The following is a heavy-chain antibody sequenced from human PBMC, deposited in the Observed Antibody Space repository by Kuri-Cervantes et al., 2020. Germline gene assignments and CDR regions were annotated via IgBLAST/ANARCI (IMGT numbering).Heavy chain of an antibody. Sequence: GSLRLSCAASGFTFSSYWMSWVRQAPGKGLEWIGEINHSGSTYYNPSLKSRVTISVDKSKNQFSLKLSSVTAADTAVYYCARENDYNNCFDFWGQGILVTVSS. CDR1: GFTFSSYW. V-gene: IGHV4-4*02. D-gene: IGHD4-11*01. CDR2: INHSGST. J-gene: IGHJ4*02. CDR3: ARENDYNNCFDF.